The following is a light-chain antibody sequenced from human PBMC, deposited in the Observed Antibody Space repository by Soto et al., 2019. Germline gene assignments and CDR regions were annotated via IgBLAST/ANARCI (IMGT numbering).Light chain of an antibody. CDR2: DAS. CDR1: QKGSSSY. V-gene: IGKV3-20*01. J-gene: IGKJ5*01. CDR3: QHYGSSPPEIT. Sequence: IEFTQSPGTLPLSPAERAPLCSTAXQKGSSSYLAWYRQKPGQAPRLLIYDASRRDTGIADRFSGTGSGTEFALTIRRLELEDFAVYYCQHYGSSPPEITFGQGTRLEIK.